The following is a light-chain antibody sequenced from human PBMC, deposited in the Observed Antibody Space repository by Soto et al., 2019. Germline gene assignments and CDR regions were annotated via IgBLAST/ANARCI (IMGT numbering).Light chain of an antibody. CDR1: QSVSSN. CDR3: QQYNNWPPGT. J-gene: IGKJ1*01. Sequence: EIVMTQSPATLSVSPGARATLSCRASQSVSSNLAWYQQKPGQAPRLLIYGASTKATGIPARFSGSGSGTEYTRTIRSLKSEDFSFYYYQQYNNWPPGTCDQGTRVEIK. V-gene: IGKV3-15*01. CDR2: GAS.